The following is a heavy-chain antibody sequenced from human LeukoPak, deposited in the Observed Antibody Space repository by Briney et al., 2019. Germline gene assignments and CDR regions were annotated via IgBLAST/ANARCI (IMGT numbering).Heavy chain of an antibody. CDR3: AREGDSHDY. V-gene: IGHV4-61*01. Sequence: SETLSLTCTVSGGSVSSGSYYWSWMRQPPGKGLEWIGYIYYSWSTNYNPSLKSRVTISVDPSKNQFSLKLSSVTAADTAVYYCAREGDSHDYWGQGTLVTVSS. CDR1: GGSVSSGSYY. J-gene: IGHJ4*02. CDR2: IYYSWST. D-gene: IGHD2-21*01.